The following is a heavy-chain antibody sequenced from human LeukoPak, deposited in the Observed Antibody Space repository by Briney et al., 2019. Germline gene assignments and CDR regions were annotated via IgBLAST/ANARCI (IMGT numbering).Heavy chain of an antibody. J-gene: IGHJ4*02. V-gene: IGHV3-15*01. CDR1: GFTVSSIY. CDR2: IKTKTKGETT. Sequence: RGSLCPSRAASGFTVSSIYMSWVGQAPGKGLEWVGRIKTKTKGETTDYAAPVKGRFTVSRDDPKNTLYLQMNSLKTEDTAVYYCATVQAGSNYESFDYWGQ. CDR3: ATVQAGSNYESFDY. D-gene: IGHD1-26*01.